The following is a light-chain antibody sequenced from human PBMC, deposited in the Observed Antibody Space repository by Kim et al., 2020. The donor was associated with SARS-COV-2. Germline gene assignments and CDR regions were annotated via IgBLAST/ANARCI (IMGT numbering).Light chain of an antibody. Sequence: FGQTVRSTCQGDSLRSYYASWYQQKPGQAPVLVIYGKNNRPSGIPDRFSGSSSGNTASLTITGAQAEDEADYYCNSRDSSGNHVVFGGGTKLTVL. CDR2: GKN. J-gene: IGLJ2*01. CDR1: SLRSYY. CDR3: NSRDSSGNHVV. V-gene: IGLV3-19*01.